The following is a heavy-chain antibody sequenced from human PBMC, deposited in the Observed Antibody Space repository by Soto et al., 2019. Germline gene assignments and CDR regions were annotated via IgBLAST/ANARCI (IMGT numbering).Heavy chain of an antibody. CDR2: ISAYNGNT. Sequence: GASVKVSCKASGYTFTSYGISWVRQAPGQGLEWMGWISAYNGNTNYAQKLQGRVTMTTDTSTSTAYMELRSLRSDDTAVYYCAREIMVCAGMSWFDPWGQGTLVTVSS. J-gene: IGHJ5*02. CDR3: AREIMVCAGMSWFDP. CDR1: GYTFTSYG. V-gene: IGHV1-18*01. D-gene: IGHD2-8*01.